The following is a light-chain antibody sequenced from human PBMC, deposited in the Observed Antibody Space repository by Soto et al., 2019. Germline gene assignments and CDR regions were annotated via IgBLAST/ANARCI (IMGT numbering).Light chain of an antibody. CDR1: SSDVGAYNF. J-gene: IGLJ2*01. CDR2: EVS. V-gene: IGLV2-8*01. CDR3: SSYAGFDSVV. Sequence: QSALTQPPSASGSPGQSVTISCNGISSDVGAYNFVSWFQQHPGKAPKVIIYEVSKRPSGVPDRFSGSKSGSTASLTVSGLQAEDEADFYCSSYAGFDSVVFGGGTKLTVL.